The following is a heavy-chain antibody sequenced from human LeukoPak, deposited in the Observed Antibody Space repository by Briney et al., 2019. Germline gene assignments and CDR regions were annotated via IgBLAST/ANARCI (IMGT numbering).Heavy chain of an antibody. Sequence: SVKVSCKSSGGTFSSYAISWVRQAPGQGLEWMGGIIPIFGTANYAQKFQGRVTITTDESTSTAYMELSSLRSEDTAVYYCARGARLGGSYYYYYYMDVWGKGTTVTVSS. CDR3: ARGARLGGSYYYYYYMDV. V-gene: IGHV1-69*05. CDR1: GGTFSSYA. D-gene: IGHD2-15*01. J-gene: IGHJ6*03. CDR2: IIPIFGTA.